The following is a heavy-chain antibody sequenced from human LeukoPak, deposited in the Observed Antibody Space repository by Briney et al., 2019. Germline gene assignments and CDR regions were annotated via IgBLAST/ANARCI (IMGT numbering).Heavy chain of an antibody. J-gene: IGHJ4*02. CDR3: ARLSGSYWDYFDY. D-gene: IGHD1-26*01. CDR2: IYPGVSDT. CDR1: RYTFTSYW. V-gene: IGHV5-51*01. Sequence: GESLKISCKGSRYTFTSYWIGWVRQMPGKGLEWMGIIYPGVSDTRYSPSFQGQVTISADKSTSTAYLQWSSLKASDTAMYYCARLSGSYWDYFDYWGQGTLVTVPS.